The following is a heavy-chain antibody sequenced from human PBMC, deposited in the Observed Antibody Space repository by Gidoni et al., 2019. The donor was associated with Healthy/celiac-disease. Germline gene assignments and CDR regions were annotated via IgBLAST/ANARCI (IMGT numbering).Heavy chain of an antibody. CDR3: AKRGHYDFWSGYFDP. V-gene: IGHV3-23*01. CDR2: ISGSGGST. J-gene: IGHJ5*02. CDR1: GLTFSSYA. D-gene: IGHD3-3*01. Sequence: EVQLLESGGGLVQPGGSLRLSCAASGLTFSSYAMSWVRQAPGKGLEWVSAISGSGGSTYYADSVTGRFTISRDNSKNTLYLQMNSLRAEDTAVYYCAKRGHYDFWSGYFDPWGQGTLVTVSS.